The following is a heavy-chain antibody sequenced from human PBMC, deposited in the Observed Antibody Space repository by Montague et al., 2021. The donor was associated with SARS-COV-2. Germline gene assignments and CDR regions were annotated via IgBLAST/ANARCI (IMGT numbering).Heavy chain of an antibody. CDR3: ASQVPDFWSGIDY. D-gene: IGHD3-3*01. Sequence: SETLSLTSTVSGGSISSYYWSWIRQPPGKGLEWIGYIYYSGSTNYNPSLKSRVTISVDTSKNQFSLKLSSVTAADTAVYYCASQVPDFWSGIDYWGQGTLVTVSS. V-gene: IGHV4-59*01. J-gene: IGHJ4*02. CDR1: GGSISSYY. CDR2: IYYSGST.